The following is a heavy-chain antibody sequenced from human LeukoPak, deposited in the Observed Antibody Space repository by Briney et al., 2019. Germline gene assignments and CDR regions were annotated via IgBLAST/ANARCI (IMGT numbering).Heavy chain of an antibody. D-gene: IGHD1-14*01. V-gene: IGHV3-23*01. J-gene: IGHJ6*03. CDR3: ANGMGYYYYYYMDV. CDR2: ISGSGGST. CDR1: GFTFSSYA. Sequence: GGSLRLPCAASGFTFSSYAMSWVRQAPGKGLEWVSAISGSGGSTYYADSVKGRFTISRDNSKNTLYLQMNSLRAEDTAVYYCANGMGYYYYYYMDVWGKGTTVTVSS.